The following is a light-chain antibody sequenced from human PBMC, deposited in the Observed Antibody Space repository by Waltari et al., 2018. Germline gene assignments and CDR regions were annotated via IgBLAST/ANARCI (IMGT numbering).Light chain of an antibody. CDR3: QQYNDWLGT. J-gene: IGKJ2*01. Sequence: EIVMTQSPATLSVSPGERATLSCRASQSVSSNLAWYQQKPGQAPRLLIYGASTRATDIPARFSGSGSGTEFPLTISSLQSEDFAVYYCQQYNDWLGTFGQGTKLEIK. CDR2: GAS. CDR1: QSVSSN. V-gene: IGKV3-15*01.